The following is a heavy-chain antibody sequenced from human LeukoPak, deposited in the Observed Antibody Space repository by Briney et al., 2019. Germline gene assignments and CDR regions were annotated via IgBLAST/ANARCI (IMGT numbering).Heavy chain of an antibody. D-gene: IGHD1-7*01. Sequence: GGSLRLSCAASGFTFSSYAMSWLRQAPGKGLEWVSAISGSGGSTYYAYSVKGRFTISRDNSKNTLYLQMNSLRAEDTAVYYCAKVYATTRYNWNYVGIDYWGQGTLVTVSS. CDR1: GFTFSSYA. V-gene: IGHV3-23*01. J-gene: IGHJ4*02. CDR3: AKVYATTRYNWNYVGIDY. CDR2: ISGSGGST.